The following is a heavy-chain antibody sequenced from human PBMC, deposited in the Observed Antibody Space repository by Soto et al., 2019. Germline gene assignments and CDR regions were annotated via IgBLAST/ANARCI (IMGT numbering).Heavy chain of an antibody. CDR1: GGSISSSNW. D-gene: IGHD3-3*01. CDR3: ARGAFVFVGLDY. V-gene: IGHV4-4*02. CDR2: IYHSGST. J-gene: IGHJ4*02. Sequence: SETLSLTCAVSGGSISSSNWWSWVRQPPGKGLEWIGEIYHSGSTNYNPSLKSRVTISVDTSKNQFSLKLSSVTAADTAVYYCARGAFVFVGLDYWGQGTLVPVSS.